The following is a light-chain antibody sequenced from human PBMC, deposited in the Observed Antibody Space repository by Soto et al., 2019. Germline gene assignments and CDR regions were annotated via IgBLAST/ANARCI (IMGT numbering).Light chain of an antibody. Sequence: ELVLTQSPGTLSLSPGDRATLSCRASQSVSSNYLAWYQQKPGQSPRLLIYGASTRATGIPARFSGSGSDTDFTLIISRLEPEDFAVYYCQQYSSSPMYIFGQGTKLEIK. CDR2: GAS. CDR3: QQYSSSPMYI. V-gene: IGKV3-20*01. J-gene: IGKJ2*01. CDR1: QSVSSNY.